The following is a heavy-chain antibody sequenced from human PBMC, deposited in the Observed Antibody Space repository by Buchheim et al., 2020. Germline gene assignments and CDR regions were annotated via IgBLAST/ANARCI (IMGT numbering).Heavy chain of an antibody. V-gene: IGHV3-7*01. Sequence: EVQLVESGGGLVQPGGSLRLSCAASGFTFSSYWMSWVRQAPGKGLEWVANIKQDGSEKYYVDSVRGRFTISRDNAKNLLYLQMNSLRAEDTAVYYCARYTIFGVVVTGAYYFDYWGQGTL. CDR1: GFTFSSYW. D-gene: IGHD3-3*01. CDR3: ARYTIFGVVVTGAYYFDY. J-gene: IGHJ4*02. CDR2: IKQDGSEK.